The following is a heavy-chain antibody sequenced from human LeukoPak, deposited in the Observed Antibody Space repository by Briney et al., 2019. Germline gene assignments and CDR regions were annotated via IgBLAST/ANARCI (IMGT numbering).Heavy chain of an antibody. CDR3: ARSSSGSYYLLLDY. Sequence: GGSLRLSCAASGFTFSSYAMHWVRQAPGKGLEWVAVISYDGSNKYYADSMKGRFTISRDNAKNSLYLQMNSLRAEDTAVYYCARSSSGSYYLLLDYWGQGTLVTVSS. D-gene: IGHD1-26*01. CDR2: ISYDGSNK. CDR1: GFTFSSYA. J-gene: IGHJ4*02. V-gene: IGHV3-30*04.